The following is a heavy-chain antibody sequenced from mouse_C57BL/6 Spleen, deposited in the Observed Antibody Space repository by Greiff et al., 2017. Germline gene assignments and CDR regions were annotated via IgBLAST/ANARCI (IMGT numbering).Heavy chain of an antibody. V-gene: IGHV1-69*01. CDR3: ARSGGYDYNFDY. D-gene: IGHD2-4*01. Sequence: VQLQQPGAELVMPGASVKLSCKASGYTFTSYWMHWVKQRPGQGLEWIGEIDPSDSYTNYNQKFKGKSTLTVDKSSSTAYMQLSSLTSEDSAVYYCARSGGYDYNFDYWGQGTTLTVSS. CDR1: GYTFTSYW. CDR2: IDPSDSYT. J-gene: IGHJ2*01.